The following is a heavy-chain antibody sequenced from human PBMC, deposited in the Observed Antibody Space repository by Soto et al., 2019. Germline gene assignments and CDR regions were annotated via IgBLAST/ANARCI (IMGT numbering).Heavy chain of an antibody. Sequence: ASVKVSCKASGYTFSTYGMHWVRQAPGQSLEWMGWLNGGTGQTRYSQRFQDRVIITRDTSASTGYMELSSLRSEDTAVYYCARVPEYIAAAGTFNRPSPDYGMDVWGQGTTVTVSS. CDR2: LNGGTGQT. V-gene: IGHV1-3*01. CDR3: ARVPEYIAAAGTFNRPSPDYGMDV. J-gene: IGHJ6*02. CDR1: GYTFSTYG. D-gene: IGHD6-13*01.